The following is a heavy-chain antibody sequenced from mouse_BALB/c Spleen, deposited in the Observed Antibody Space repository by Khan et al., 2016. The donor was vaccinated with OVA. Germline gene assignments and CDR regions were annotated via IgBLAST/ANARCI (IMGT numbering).Heavy chain of an antibody. J-gene: IGHJ3*01. CDR2: IDPLSGGT. V-gene: IGHV1S135*01. D-gene: IGHD2-14*01. CDR1: GYSFTSYY. CDR3: TRHGYVDLFTY. Sequence: VQLQQSGPELMKPGASVKISCKASGYSFTSYYIHWVMQSHGKSLEWIGYIDPLSGGTTYNQKFKGKATLTVDKSSSPAYIHLSNLTSEDSAVCYCTRHGYVDLFTYWGQGTLVTVSA.